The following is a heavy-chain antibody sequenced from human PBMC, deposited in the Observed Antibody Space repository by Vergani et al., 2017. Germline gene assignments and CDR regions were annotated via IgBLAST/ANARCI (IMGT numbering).Heavy chain of an antibody. CDR3: AKDGRENSDYGYFDY. CDR1: GFRFSSYG. Sequence: QVQLVESGGGVVQPGRSLRLSCAASGFRFSSYGMNWVRQAPGKGLEWVAVIWYDGSNKYYVDSVKGRFTISRDTSKKTLSLQMRSLRADDTAVYYCAKDGRENSDYGYFDYWGQGTLVTVSS. CDR2: IWYDGSNK. J-gene: IGHJ4*02. V-gene: IGHV3-33*06. D-gene: IGHD4-17*01.